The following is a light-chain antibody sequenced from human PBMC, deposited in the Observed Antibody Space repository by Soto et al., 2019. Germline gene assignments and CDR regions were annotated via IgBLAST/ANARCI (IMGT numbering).Light chain of an antibody. Sequence: DIQMTQSPSSLSASVGDRVTITCRASQYIDSFLNWYQHKPGKAPKLLMYVASTLQSGVPSRFSGSGSGTDFTLTINSLQPEDFATYYCQQSYSTPWTFGQGTKVEIK. V-gene: IGKV1-39*01. CDR2: VAS. CDR1: QYIDSF. CDR3: QQSYSTPWT. J-gene: IGKJ1*01.